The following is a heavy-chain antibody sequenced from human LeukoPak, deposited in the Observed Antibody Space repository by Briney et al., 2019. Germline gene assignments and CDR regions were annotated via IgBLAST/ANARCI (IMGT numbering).Heavy chain of an antibody. CDR1: GYRFTTNW. D-gene: IGHD3-22*01. CDR2: IYPGDSDT. Sequence: GESLKISCKGSGYRFTTNWIGWVRPMPGKGVEWMGIIYPGDSDTRYSPSFQGQVTISVDKSISTAYLQWSSLKASDTAMYYCARRSYDSSVYYRYMYYFDYWGQGTLVTVSS. V-gene: IGHV5-51*01. CDR3: ARRSYDSSVYYRYMYYFDY. J-gene: IGHJ4*02.